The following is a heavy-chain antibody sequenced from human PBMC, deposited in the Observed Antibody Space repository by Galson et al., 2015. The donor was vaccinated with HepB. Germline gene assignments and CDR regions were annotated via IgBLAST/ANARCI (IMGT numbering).Heavy chain of an antibody. CDR1: GYTFTSYY. J-gene: IGHJ3*02. CDR2: INPSGGST. D-gene: IGHD6-13*01. Sequence: SVKVSCKASGYTFTSYYMHWVRQAPGQGLEWMGIINPSGGSTSYAQKFQGRVTMTRDTSTSTVYMELSSLRSEDTAVYYCARADRQQLVLTDAFDIWGQGTMVTVSS. V-gene: IGHV1-46*01. CDR3: ARADRQQLVLTDAFDI.